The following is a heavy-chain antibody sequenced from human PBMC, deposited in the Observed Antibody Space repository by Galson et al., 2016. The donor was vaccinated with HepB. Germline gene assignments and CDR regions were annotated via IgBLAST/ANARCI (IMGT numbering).Heavy chain of an antibody. CDR2: ISGSGGRT. CDR1: GFTFSNFA. CDR3: AKDPDIDSQKQFRNDW. Sequence: SLRLSCAASGFTFSNFAMSWVRQAPGKGLEWVSPISGSGGRTYYADSVKGRFTISRDNSKNTVFLQMNSLRAEDTAIYYCAKDPDIDSQKQFRNDWWGQGTLVTVSS. J-gene: IGHJ4*01. D-gene: IGHD3-9*01. V-gene: IGHV3-23*01.